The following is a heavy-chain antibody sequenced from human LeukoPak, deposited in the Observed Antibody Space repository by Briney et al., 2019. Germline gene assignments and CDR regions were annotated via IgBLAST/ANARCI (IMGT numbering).Heavy chain of an antibody. J-gene: IGHJ6*03. D-gene: IGHD2-21*01. CDR2: IKQDGSEK. Sequence: PGGSLRLSCAASGFTFSSYWMSWVRQAPGKGLEWVANIKQDGSEKCYVDSVKGRFTISRDNAKNSLYLQMNSLRAEDTAVYYCARVPGDCGGDCYSYYYYYMDVWGKGTTVTVSS. CDR1: GFTFSSYW. CDR3: ARVPGDCGGDCYSYYYYYMDV. V-gene: IGHV3-7*01.